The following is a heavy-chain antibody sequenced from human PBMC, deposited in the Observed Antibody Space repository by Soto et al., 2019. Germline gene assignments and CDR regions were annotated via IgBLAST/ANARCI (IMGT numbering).Heavy chain of an antibody. V-gene: IGHV1-24*01. CDR1: GYTLTELS. Sequence: ASVKVSCKVSGYTLTELSMHWVRQAPGKGLEWMGGFDPEDGETIYAQKFQGRVTMTTDTSTSTAYMELRSLRSDDTAVYYCARDRARYRDYDFWSGFSHDYYYYGMDVWGQGTTVTVSS. CDR3: ARDRARYRDYDFWSGFSHDYYYYGMDV. D-gene: IGHD3-3*01. CDR2: FDPEDGET. J-gene: IGHJ6*02.